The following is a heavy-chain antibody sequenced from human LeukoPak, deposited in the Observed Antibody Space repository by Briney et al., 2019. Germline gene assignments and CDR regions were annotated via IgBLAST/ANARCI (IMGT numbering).Heavy chain of an antibody. CDR1: GFTFSDYY. D-gene: IGHD2-2*01. V-gene: IGHV3-11*01. CDR3: ARERSSSTSWTFDP. J-gene: IGHJ5*02. CDR2: ISSSGSTI. Sequence: GGSPRLSCAASGFTFSDYYMSWIRQAPGKGLEWVSYISSSGSTIYYADSVKGRFTISRDNAKNSLYLQMNSLRAEDTAVYYCARERSSSTSWTFDPWGQGTLVTVSS.